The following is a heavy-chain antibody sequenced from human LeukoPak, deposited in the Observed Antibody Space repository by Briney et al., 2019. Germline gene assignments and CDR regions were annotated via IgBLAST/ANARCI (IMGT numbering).Heavy chain of an antibody. CDR1: GGTFSSYA. CDR2: IIPIFGTA. V-gene: IGHV1-69*13. D-gene: IGHD6-6*01. J-gene: IGHJ4*02. Sequence: GASVKVSCKASGGTFSSYAISWVRQAPGQGLEWMGGIIPIFGTANYAQKFQGRVTITADESTSTAYMELSSLRSEDTAVYYCATAGFVSIAARLPDYWGQGTLVTVSS. CDR3: ATAGFVSIAARLPDY.